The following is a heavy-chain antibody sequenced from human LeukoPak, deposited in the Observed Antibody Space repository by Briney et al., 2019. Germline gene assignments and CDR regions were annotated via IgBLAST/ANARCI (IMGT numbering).Heavy chain of an antibody. V-gene: IGHV3-23*01. CDR2: VSASGGST. J-gene: IGHJ3*02. CDR3: AKARGNSGGAFDI. Sequence: GGSLRLSCAASGFTFSNYSMSWVRQAPGRGLEWVSDVSASGGSTYYAQSVSGRITISRDNSKNTLYLQMNNLRAEEKDVSNCAKARGNSGGAFDIWGQGTMVTVSS. CDR1: GFTFSNYS. D-gene: IGHD1-26*01.